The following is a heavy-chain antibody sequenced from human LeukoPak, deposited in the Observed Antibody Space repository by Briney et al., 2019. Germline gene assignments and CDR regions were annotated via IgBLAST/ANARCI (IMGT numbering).Heavy chain of an antibody. CDR2: ISGSGGST. J-gene: IGHJ4*02. CDR3: AKDPLRVTSGQFDY. V-gene: IGHV3-23*01. D-gene: IGHD4-17*01. Sequence: GGSLRLSCAAFRFTFSNYAMSWVRQAPGKGLEWVSAISGSGGSTYYADSVKGRFTISRDNSKNTLYLQMNSLRAEDTAVYYCAKDPLRVTSGQFDYWGQGTLVTVSS. CDR1: RFTFSNYA.